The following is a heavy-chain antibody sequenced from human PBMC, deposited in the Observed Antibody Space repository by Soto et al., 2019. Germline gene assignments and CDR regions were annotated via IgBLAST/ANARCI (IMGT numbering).Heavy chain of an antibody. V-gene: IGHV4-59*12. Sequence: SETLSLTCTVSGGSISSYYWSWIRQPPGKGLEWIGEIYYSGSTNYNPSLKSRVTISVDTSKNQFSLKLSSVTAADTAVYYCARGRGARYFPKYYFDYWGQGTLVTVSS. D-gene: IGHD3-9*01. CDR2: IYYSGST. CDR3: ARGRGARYFPKYYFDY. CDR1: GGSISSYY. J-gene: IGHJ4*02.